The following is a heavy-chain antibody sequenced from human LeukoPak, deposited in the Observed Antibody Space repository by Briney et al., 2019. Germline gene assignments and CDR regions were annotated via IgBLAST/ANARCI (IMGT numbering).Heavy chain of an antibody. V-gene: IGHV3-23*01. J-gene: IGHJ4*02. CDR1: GFTFSSYA. Sequence: PGGSLRLSCAASGFTFSSYAMSWVRQAPGKGLDWVSAISGSGGSTYYPDSVKGRFTISRDNSKNTLYLQMNSLRAEDTAVYYCAKQIAVAGTGDYFDYWGQGTLVTVSS. CDR2: ISGSGGST. D-gene: IGHD6-19*01. CDR3: AKQIAVAGTGDYFDY.